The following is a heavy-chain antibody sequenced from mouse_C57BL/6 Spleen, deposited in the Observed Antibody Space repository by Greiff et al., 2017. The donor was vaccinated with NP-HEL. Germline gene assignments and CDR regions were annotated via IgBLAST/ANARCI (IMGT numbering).Heavy chain of an antibody. CDR1: GFTFSDYG. D-gene: IGHD4-1*01. CDR2: ISSGSSTI. Sequence: DVQLQESGGGLVKPGGSLKLSCAASGFTFSDYGMHWVRQAPEKGLEWVAYISSGSSTIYYADTVKGRFTISRDNAKNTLFLQMTSLRSEDTAMYYCARLGNWNFDYWGQGTTLTVSS. CDR3: ARLGNWNFDY. V-gene: IGHV5-17*01. J-gene: IGHJ2*01.